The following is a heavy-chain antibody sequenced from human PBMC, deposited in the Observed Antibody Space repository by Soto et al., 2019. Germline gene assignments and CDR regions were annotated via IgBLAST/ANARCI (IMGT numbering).Heavy chain of an antibody. Sequence: SATRSLTCTVSGASISSSSYYGVGIRQPPGNVLEWIGSIYYSGSTYYNPSLKSRVTISVDTSKNQFSLKLSSVTAADTAVYYCARRKGIKYWFDPWGQGTLVTVSS. CDR1: GASISSSSYY. V-gene: IGHV4-39*01. CDR2: IYYSGST. J-gene: IGHJ5*02. CDR3: ARRKGIKYWFDP. D-gene: IGHD3-10*01.